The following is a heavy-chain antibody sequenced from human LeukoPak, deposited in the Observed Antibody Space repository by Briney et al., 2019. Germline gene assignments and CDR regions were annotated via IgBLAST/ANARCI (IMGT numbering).Heavy chain of an antibody. V-gene: IGHV3-9*01. Sequence: PGRSLRLSCAASGFSFDDYAMHWVRQPPGKGLEWVSGISGNSADAGYADSVKGRFTISRVNAKSSLYLQMHSLRADDTAFYYCVKDLKAGGILTDWGQGTLVTVSS. D-gene: IGHD3-9*01. CDR2: ISGNSADA. CDR3: VKDLKAGGILTD. J-gene: IGHJ4*02. CDR1: GFSFDDYA.